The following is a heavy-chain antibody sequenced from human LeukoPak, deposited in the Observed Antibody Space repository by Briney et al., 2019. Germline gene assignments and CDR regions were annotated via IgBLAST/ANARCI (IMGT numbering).Heavy chain of an antibody. Sequence: PSETLSLTCTVSGGSISSYYWSWIRQPPGKGLEWIGYIYYSGSTNYNPSLKSRVTISVDTSKNQFSLKLSSVTAADTAVYYCARVPLAPAAMHHPFDYWGQGTLVTVSS. J-gene: IGHJ4*02. D-gene: IGHD2-2*01. CDR1: GGSISSYY. V-gene: IGHV4-59*08. CDR3: ARVPLAPAAMHHPFDY. CDR2: IYYSGST.